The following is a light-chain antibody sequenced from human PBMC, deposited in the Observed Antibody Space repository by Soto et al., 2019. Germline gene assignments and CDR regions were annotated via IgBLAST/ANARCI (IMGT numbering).Light chain of an antibody. CDR2: DAS. J-gene: IGKJ4*01. Sequence: EIVLTQSPATLSLSPGERATLSCRASQSVSSYLAWYQQKPGQAPRLLIYDASNRATGIPARFSGSGSGTGFTLTISSLETEDFAAYYGQQRSNWPPLTFGGGTKVDIK. CDR1: QSVSSY. V-gene: IGKV3-11*01. CDR3: QQRSNWPPLT.